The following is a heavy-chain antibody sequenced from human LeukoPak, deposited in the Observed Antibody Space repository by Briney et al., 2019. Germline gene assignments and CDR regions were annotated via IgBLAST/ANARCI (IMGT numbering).Heavy chain of an antibody. V-gene: IGHV3-43*02. Sequence: GGSLRLSCAVSGFTFNNYAMHWVRQGPGKGLEWVSLISGDGGRKYYADSMKGRFTISRDNSKNSLYLQMNSLRTEDTALYYCSKGAAYNNGDASDIWGLGTMVTVSS. CDR1: GFTFNNYA. J-gene: IGHJ3*02. CDR3: SKGAAYNNGDASDI. D-gene: IGHD4-11*01. CDR2: ISGDGGRK.